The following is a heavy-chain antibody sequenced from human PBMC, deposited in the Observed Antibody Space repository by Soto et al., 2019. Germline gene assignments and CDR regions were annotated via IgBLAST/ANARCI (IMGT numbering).Heavy chain of an antibody. V-gene: IGHV3-9*01. Sequence: GGSLRLSCAASGFTFDDYAMHWVRQAPGKGLEWVSGISWNSGSIGYADSVKGRFTISRDNAKSSLYLQMNSLRAEDTALYYCAKAPNWNYGYYWGQGTLVTVSS. CDR2: ISWNSGSI. J-gene: IGHJ4*02. CDR1: GFTFDDYA. CDR3: AKAPNWNYGYY. D-gene: IGHD1-7*01.